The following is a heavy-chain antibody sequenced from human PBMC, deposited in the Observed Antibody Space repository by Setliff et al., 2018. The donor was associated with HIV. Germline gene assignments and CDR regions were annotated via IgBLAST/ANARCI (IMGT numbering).Heavy chain of an antibody. CDR3: AEEPTYYYDSSGPHDAFDI. Sequence: GESLKISCAASGFTFSDYSMNWVRQAPGKGLEWVSSITSSSSYKYYADSLKGRFTISRDNAKNSLYLQMNSLRAEDTAVYYCAEEPTYYYDSSGPHDAFDIWGQGTMVTVSS. D-gene: IGHD3-22*01. V-gene: IGHV3-21*01. CDR2: ITSSSSYK. CDR1: GFTFSDYS. J-gene: IGHJ3*02.